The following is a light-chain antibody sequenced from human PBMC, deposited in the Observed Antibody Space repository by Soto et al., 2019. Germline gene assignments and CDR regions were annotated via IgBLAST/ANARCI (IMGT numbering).Light chain of an antibody. J-gene: IGKJ4*01. CDR1: QSISSW. CDR2: DAS. CDR3: QQYNSSPLT. V-gene: IGKV1-5*01. Sequence: DLQMTQSPSTLSASVGDRVTITCRASQSISSWLAWYQQKPGKAPKLLIYDASSLDSGVPSTFSGSGSGTEFTLTISSLQPDDFATYYYQQYNSSPLTFGGGTKVEIK.